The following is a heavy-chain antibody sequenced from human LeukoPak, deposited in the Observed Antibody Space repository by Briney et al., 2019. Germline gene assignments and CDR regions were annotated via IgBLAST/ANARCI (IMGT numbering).Heavy chain of an antibody. Sequence: GGSLRLSCAASGFTFSSYAMSRVRQAPGKGLEWVSAISGSGGSTYYAGSVKGRFTISRDNSKNTLYLQMNSLRAEDTAVYYCAKGLSYSKYYDFWSGSGTFDYWGRGTLVTVSS. CDR1: GFTFSSYA. D-gene: IGHD3-3*01. CDR2: ISGSGGST. CDR3: AKGLSYSKYYDFWSGSGTFDY. J-gene: IGHJ4*02. V-gene: IGHV3-23*01.